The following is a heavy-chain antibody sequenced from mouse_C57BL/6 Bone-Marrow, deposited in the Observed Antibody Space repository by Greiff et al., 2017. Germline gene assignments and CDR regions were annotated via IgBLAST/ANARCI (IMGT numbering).Heavy chain of an antibody. V-gene: IGHV5-9*01. J-gene: IGHJ3*01. CDR1: GFTFSSYT. D-gene: IGHD3-2*02. CDR2: ISGGGGNT. CDR3: ARPDQAWFAY. Sequence: EVKLMESGGGLVKPGGSLKLSCAASGFTFSSYTMSWVRQTPEKRLEWVATISGGGGNTYYPDSVKGRFTISRDNAKNTLYLQMISLRSEDTALYYCARPDQAWFAYWGQGTLVTVSA.